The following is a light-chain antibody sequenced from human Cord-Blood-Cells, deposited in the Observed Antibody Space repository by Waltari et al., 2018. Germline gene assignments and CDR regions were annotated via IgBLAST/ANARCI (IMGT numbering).Light chain of an antibody. CDR1: QSISSY. CDR3: QQSYSTPYT. Sequence: DIQMTQSPSSLSASVGDRVTITCRASQSISSYLNWYQQKPGKDPKLLIYAASSLQSGVPSMCSGSGSGTDFTLTISSLQPEDFATYYCQQSYSTPYTFGQGTKLEIK. V-gene: IGKV1-39*01. CDR2: AAS. J-gene: IGKJ2*01.